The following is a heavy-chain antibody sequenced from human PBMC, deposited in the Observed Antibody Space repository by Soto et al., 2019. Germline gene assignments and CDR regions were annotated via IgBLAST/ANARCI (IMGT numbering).Heavy chain of an antibody. CDR2: ISYDGSNK. D-gene: IGHD4-4*01. CDR3: AKEWEEYSNPPIDAFDI. V-gene: IGHV3-30*18. J-gene: IGHJ3*02. Sequence: QVQLVESGGGVVQPGRSLRLSCAASGFTFSSYGMHWVRQAPGKGLEWVAVISYDGSNKYYADSVKGRFTISRDNSENTLYLQMNSLRAEDTAVYYCAKEWEEYSNPPIDAFDIWGQGTMVTVSS. CDR1: GFTFSSYG.